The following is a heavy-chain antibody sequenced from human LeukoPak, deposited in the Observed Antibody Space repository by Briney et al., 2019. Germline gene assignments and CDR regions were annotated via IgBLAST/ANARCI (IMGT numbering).Heavy chain of an antibody. V-gene: IGHV3-21*01. D-gene: IGHD4-17*01. CDR1: GFTFSSYS. J-gene: IGHJ4*02. Sequence: GGSLRLSCAASGFTFSSYSMNWVRQDPGKGLEWVSSISSSSSYIYYADSVKGRFTISRDNAKNSLYLQMNSLRAEDTAVYYCASDRGDYGDYGPLDWGQGTLVTVSS. CDR3: ASDRGDYGDYGPLD. CDR2: ISSSSSYI.